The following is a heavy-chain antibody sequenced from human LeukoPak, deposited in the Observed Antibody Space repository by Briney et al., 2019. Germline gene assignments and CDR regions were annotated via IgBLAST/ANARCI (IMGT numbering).Heavy chain of an antibody. V-gene: IGHV3-23*01. D-gene: IGHD2-15*01. CDR1: GFTFSNYA. CDR3: AKGPAPYCSGGTCYSPYWYFDL. CDR2: ITNNATRT. J-gene: IGHJ2*01. Sequence: PGGSLRLSCAASGFTFSNYAMSWVRQAPGKGLEWDSSITNNATRTNYADSVKGRFSVSRDNSKNTLYLQVNSLRAEDTAVYYCAKGPAPYCSGGTCYSPYWYFDLWGRGTLVTVSS.